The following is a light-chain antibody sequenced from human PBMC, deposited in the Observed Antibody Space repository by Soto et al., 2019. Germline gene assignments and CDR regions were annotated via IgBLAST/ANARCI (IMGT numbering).Light chain of an antibody. CDR2: GAS. CDR3: QQYNNPST. CDR1: QSVSSN. V-gene: IGKV3-15*01. Sequence: EIVMTQSPATLSVSPGERATLSCRASQSVSSNLAWYQQKPGQAPRLLIYGASTRATGIPARFSGSGSGTEFTLTISSLQSEDVAVYYCQQYNNPSTFGQGTKVEI. J-gene: IGKJ1*01.